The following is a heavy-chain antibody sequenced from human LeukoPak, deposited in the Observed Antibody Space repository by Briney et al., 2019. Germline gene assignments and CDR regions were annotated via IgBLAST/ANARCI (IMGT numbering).Heavy chain of an antibody. Sequence: PSETLSLTCTVSGASIISSSYYWGWIRQPPGKGLEWIGSIYYSGSTYYNPSLKSRVTISVDTSKDQFSLKLSSVTAADTAVYYCARRGGGWYDFDYWGQGTLVTVSS. V-gene: IGHV4-39*01. CDR2: IYYSGST. D-gene: IGHD6-19*01. J-gene: IGHJ4*02. CDR1: GASIISSSYY. CDR3: ARRGGGWYDFDY.